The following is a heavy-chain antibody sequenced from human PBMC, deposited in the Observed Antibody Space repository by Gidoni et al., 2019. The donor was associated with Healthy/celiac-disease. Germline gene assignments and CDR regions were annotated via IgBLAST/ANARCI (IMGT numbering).Heavy chain of an antibody. CDR3: ARDSQWIQLWPGYFDY. CDR2: IWYDGSNK. V-gene: IGHV3-33*01. J-gene: IGHJ4*02. D-gene: IGHD5-18*01. CDR1: GFTFSSYG. Sequence: QVQLVESGGGVVQPGRSLRLSCAASGFTFSSYGMHWVRQAPGKGLEWVAVIWYDGSNKYYADSVKGRFTISRDNSKNTLYLQMNSLRAEDTAVYYCARDSQWIQLWPGYFDYWGQGTLVTVSS.